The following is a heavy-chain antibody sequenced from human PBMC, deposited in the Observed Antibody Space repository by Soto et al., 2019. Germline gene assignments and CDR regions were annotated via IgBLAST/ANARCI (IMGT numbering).Heavy chain of an antibody. D-gene: IGHD6-13*01. CDR3: ARDLGIAAPLGIVYGMDV. V-gene: IGHV1-69*12. J-gene: IGHJ6*02. Sequence: QVQLVQSGAEVKKPGSSVKVSCKASGGTFSSYAISWVRQAPGQGLEWMGGIIPIFGTANYAQKFQGRVTSPADESTSTAYMELSSLRSEDTAVYYCARDLGIAAPLGIVYGMDVWGQGTTVTVSS. CDR2: IIPIFGTA. CDR1: GGTFSSYA.